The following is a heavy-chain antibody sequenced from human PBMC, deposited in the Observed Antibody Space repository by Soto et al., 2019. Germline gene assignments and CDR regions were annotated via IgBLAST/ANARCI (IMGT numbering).Heavy chain of an antibody. CDR1: GFTVSSNY. CDR3: ARFGFTYYYDY. CDR2: IYSGGST. J-gene: IGHJ4*02. V-gene: IGHV3-53*01. D-gene: IGHD3-10*01. Sequence: PGGSLRLSCAASGFTVSSNYMSWVRQAPGKGLEWVSVIYSGGSTYYADSVKGRFTISRDNSKNTLYLQMNSLRAEDTAVYYCARFGFTYYYDYWGQGTLVTVSS.